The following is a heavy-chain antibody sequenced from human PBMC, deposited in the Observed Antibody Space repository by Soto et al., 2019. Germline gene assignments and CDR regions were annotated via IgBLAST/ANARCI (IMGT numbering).Heavy chain of an antibody. Sequence: EVQLLESGGGLVQPGGSLRLSCAASGFTFSSFAMTWVRQAPGKGLEWVSAIGGSGGTTSYADSVKGRFTIFRDNSKNTLYLQMNSLSAEDTAVYYCARDAPGWRLGVVAATVFDFWGQGTLVTVSS. CDR1: GFTFSSFA. J-gene: IGHJ4*02. CDR2: IGGSGGTT. CDR3: ARDAPGWRLGVVAATVFDF. D-gene: IGHD2-15*01. V-gene: IGHV3-23*01.